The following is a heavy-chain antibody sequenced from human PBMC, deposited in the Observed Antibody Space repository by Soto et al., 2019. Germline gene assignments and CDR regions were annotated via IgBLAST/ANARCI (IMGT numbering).Heavy chain of an antibody. J-gene: IGHJ3*02. CDR1: GFTFSSYW. D-gene: IGHD6-25*01. V-gene: IGHV3-7*01. CDR3: ARDRRTQRSGDAFDI. Sequence: EVQLVESGGGLVQPGGSLRLSCAASGFTFSSYWMSWVRQAPGKGLEWVANIKQDGSEKYYVDSVKGRFTISRDNAKNSLYLQRNSLRAEDTAVYYCARDRRTQRSGDAFDIWGQGTMVTVSS. CDR2: IKQDGSEK.